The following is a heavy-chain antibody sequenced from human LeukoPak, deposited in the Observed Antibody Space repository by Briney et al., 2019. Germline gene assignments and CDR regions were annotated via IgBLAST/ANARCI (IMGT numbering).Heavy chain of an antibody. J-gene: IGHJ4*02. D-gene: IGHD5-24*01. V-gene: IGHV3-11*06. CDR2: IGIDSGNT. CDR3: ARDYKYAFDN. CDR1: GYSISSGYY. Sequence: LSLTCTVSGYSISSGYYWGWVRQAPGKGLEWISYIGIDSGNTNYADSVKGRFTISGDKAKNSLYLQMNSLRVEDTAVYYCARDYKYAFDNWGQGTLVTVSS.